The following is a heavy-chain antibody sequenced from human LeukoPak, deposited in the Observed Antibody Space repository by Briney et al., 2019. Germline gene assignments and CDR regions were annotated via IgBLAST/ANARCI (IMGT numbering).Heavy chain of an antibody. CDR3: ARDLRYYDSSGYSPFDY. J-gene: IGHJ4*02. Sequence: GGSLRLSCAASGFTFSNAWMSWVRQAPGKGLEWVAVISYDGSNKYYADSVKGRFTISRDNSKNTLYLQMNSLRAEDTAVYYCARDLRYYDSSGYSPFDYWGQGTLVTVSS. CDR1: GFTFSNAW. V-gene: IGHV3-30-3*01. CDR2: ISYDGSNK. D-gene: IGHD3-22*01.